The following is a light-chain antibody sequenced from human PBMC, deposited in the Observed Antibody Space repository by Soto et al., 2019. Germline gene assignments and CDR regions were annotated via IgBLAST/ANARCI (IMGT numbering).Light chain of an antibody. Sequence: QSVLTQPASVSGSPGQSITISCTGTSSDVGSYNLVSWYKQHPGKAPKLMIYEGSKRPSGVSNRFSGSKSGNTASLTISGLQAEDEADYYCCSFAGSSTVVFGGGTKLTVL. V-gene: IGLV2-23*01. J-gene: IGLJ2*01. CDR1: SSDVGSYNL. CDR2: EGS. CDR3: CSFAGSSTVV.